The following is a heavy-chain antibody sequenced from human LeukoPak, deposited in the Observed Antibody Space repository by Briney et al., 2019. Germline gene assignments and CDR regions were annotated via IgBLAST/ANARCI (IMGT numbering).Heavy chain of an antibody. CDR1: GFTFDDYA. V-gene: IGHV3-9*01. CDR3: VKDREYSGYDSSGAFDS. D-gene: IGHD5-12*01. J-gene: IGHJ3*02. CDR2: ISWNSGNI. Sequence: PGGSLRLSCAASGFTFDDYAMHWVRQAPGKGLDWVSGISWNSGNIGYADSVKGRFTISRDNAKSSLYLQMNSLRPEDTALYFCVKDREYSGYDSSGAFDSCGQGTMVTVSS.